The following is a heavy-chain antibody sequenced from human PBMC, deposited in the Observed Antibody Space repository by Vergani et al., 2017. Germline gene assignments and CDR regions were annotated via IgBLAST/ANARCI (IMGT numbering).Heavy chain of an antibody. V-gene: IGHV4-34*01. J-gene: IGHJ1*01. CDR1: GGSFSGYY. CDR3: ARGGXDFWSGYYKGYFQH. D-gene: IGHD3-3*01. CDR2: INHSGST. Sequence: QVRLQQWGAGLLKPSETLALTCAVYGGSFSGYYWSWIRQPPGKGLEWIGEINHSGSTNYNPSLKSRVTISVDTSKNQFSLKLSSVTAADTAVYYCARGGXDFWSGYYKGYFQHWGQGTLVTVSS.